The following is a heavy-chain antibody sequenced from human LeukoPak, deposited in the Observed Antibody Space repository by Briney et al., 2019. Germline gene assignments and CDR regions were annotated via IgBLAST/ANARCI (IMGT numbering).Heavy chain of an antibody. V-gene: IGHV4-59*08. D-gene: IGHD6-6*01. Sequence: SETLSLTCTVSGGSISRYYWSWIRQPPGKGLEWIGYIYYTGSTNYNPSLKSRVTISVDMSKNQFSLKLSSVTAADTAVYYCARHSIPYSTSSPIDYWGQGTLVTVSS. J-gene: IGHJ4*02. CDR2: IYYTGST. CDR3: ARHSIPYSTSSPIDY. CDR1: GGSISRYY.